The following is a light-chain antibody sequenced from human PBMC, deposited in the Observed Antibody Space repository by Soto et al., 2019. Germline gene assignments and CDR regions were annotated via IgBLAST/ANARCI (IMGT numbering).Light chain of an antibody. V-gene: IGKV3-15*01. CDR1: QSVSSN. J-gene: IGKJ5*01. CDR2: GAS. Sequence: EIVMTQSPATLSVSPVERATLSCRAGQSVSSNLAWYQQKPGQAPRLLIYGASTRATGIPGRFSGSGSGTEFTLTISSLQSEDFAVYYCQQYNNWPPITFGEGTRLEIK. CDR3: QQYNNWPPIT.